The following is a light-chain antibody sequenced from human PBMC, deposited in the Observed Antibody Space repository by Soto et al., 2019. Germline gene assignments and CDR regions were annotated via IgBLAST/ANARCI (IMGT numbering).Light chain of an antibody. Sequence: EIVMTQSPATLSVSPGERATLSCRASQSVSSNLAWYQQKPGQAPRLLIYGASTRATGIPARFSGSGSGTEFTLTISRLKYEDSEVSYCQQYNNWILYTFGQGTKVDIK. V-gene: IGKV3-15*01. CDR2: GAS. CDR1: QSVSSN. CDR3: QQYNNWILYT. J-gene: IGKJ2*01.